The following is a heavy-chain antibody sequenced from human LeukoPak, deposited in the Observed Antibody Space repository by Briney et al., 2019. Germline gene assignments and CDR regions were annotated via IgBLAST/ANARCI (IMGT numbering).Heavy chain of an antibody. Sequence: SETLSLTCPVSGASITSGSYSWTWIRQPTGKGLEWIGRIYYRGYNNYTPSLQSRFTISVDTSNNQFYLQLSSVTAADTAVYYCARGTYYDYRFDPWGQGTLVTVSS. J-gene: IGHJ5*02. CDR2: IYYRGYN. CDR1: GASITSGSYS. D-gene: IGHD3-16*01. CDR3: ARGTYYDYRFDP. V-gene: IGHV4-61*02.